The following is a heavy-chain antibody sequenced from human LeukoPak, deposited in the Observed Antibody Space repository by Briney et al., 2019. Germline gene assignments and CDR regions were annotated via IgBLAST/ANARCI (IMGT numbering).Heavy chain of an antibody. D-gene: IGHD3-10*01. CDR3: ARDSITMVRGVIGDAFDI. V-gene: IGHV4-34*01. CDR2: INHSGST. Sequence: SETLSLTCAVYGGSFSGYYWSWIRQPPGKGLEWIGEINHSGSTNYNPSLKSRVTISVDTSKNQFSLKLSSVTAADTAVYYCARDSITMVRGVIGDAFDIWGQGTMVTVSS. CDR1: GGSFSGYY. J-gene: IGHJ3*02.